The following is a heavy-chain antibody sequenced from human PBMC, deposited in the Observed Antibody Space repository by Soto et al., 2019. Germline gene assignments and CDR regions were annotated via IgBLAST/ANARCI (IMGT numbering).Heavy chain of an antibody. CDR2: ITTKSEGERT. CDR3: TPRSGGEVY. V-gene: IGHV3-15*01. Sequence: EVRLVESGGDLVKPGGSLRLSCAVSGFSFSNAHMSWVRQTPGKGLEWVGRITTKSEGERTDYAAPVRGRFTISRDDSKHVLHLQMNSPMSKDTVGYYCTPRSGGEVYGGQGTRVTVSS. J-gene: IGHJ4*02. CDR1: GFSFSNAH. D-gene: IGHD3-10*01.